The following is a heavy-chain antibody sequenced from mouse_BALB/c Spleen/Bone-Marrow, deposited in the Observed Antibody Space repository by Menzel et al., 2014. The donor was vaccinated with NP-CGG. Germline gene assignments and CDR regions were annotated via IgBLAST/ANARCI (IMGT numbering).Heavy chain of an antibody. D-gene: IGHD4-1*01. V-gene: IGHV5-12*02. Sequence: EVQLVESGGGLVQPGGSLKLSCATSGFTFSDYYMYWVRQTPEKRLEWVACITKGGGSTYYPDIVKGRFTISRDNAKNTLCLQMSRLKSEDAAMYYCARQLAYAMDYWGQGTSVTVSS. CDR3: ARQLAYAMDY. CDR1: GFTFSDYY. CDR2: ITKGGGST. J-gene: IGHJ4*01.